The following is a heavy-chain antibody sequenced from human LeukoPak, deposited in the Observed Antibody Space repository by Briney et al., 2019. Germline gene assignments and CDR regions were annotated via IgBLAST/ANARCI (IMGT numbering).Heavy chain of an antibody. D-gene: IGHD6-13*01. CDR1: GGSISSYY. V-gene: IGHV4-59*01. CDR2: IYYSGST. Sequence: KSSETLSLTCTVSGGSISSYYWSWIRQPPGKGLEWIGYIYYSGSTNYKPSLKSRVTISVDTSKNQFSLKLSSVTAADTAVYYCARGWAIAGYFDYWGQGTLVTVSS. J-gene: IGHJ4*02. CDR3: ARGWAIAGYFDY.